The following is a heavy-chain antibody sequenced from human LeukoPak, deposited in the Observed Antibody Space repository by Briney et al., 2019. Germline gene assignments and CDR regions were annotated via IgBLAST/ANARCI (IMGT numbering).Heavy chain of an antibody. CDR1: GYTFTSYD. J-gene: IGHJ5*02. V-gene: IGHV1-8*01. CDR3: ARGNYYDSSGYVFGGFDP. D-gene: IGHD3-22*01. CDR2: MDPNSGNT. Sequence: ASVKVSCKASGYTFTSYDINWMRQATGQGLEWMGWMDPNSGNTGYAQKFQGRVTMTRNTSISTAYMELSSLRSEDTAVYYCARGNYYDSSGYVFGGFDPWGQGTLVTVSS.